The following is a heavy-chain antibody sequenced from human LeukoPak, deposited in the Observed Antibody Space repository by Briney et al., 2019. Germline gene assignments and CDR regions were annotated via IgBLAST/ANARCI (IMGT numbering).Heavy chain of an antibody. CDR3: ARGVYSYYYYGMDV. D-gene: IGHD4-11*01. Sequence: SETLSLTCAVYGGSFSGYYWSWIRQPPGKGLEWIGEINHSGSTNYNPSLKSRVTISVDTSKNQFSLKLSSVTAADTAVYYCARGVYSYYYYGMDVWGQGTSVTVSS. CDR1: GGSFSGYY. J-gene: IGHJ6*02. CDR2: INHSGST. V-gene: IGHV4-34*01.